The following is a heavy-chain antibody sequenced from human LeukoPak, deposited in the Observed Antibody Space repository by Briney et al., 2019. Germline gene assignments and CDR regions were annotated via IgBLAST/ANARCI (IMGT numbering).Heavy chain of an antibody. V-gene: IGHV4-38-2*01. D-gene: IGHD1-26*01. CDR2: IYHSGST. CDR3: ARQDRGSYYVFNH. J-gene: IGHJ5*02. CDR1: GYSISSGYY. Sequence: SETLSLTCAVSGYSISSGYYWGWIRQPPGKGLEWIGSIYHSGSTYYNPSLKSRVNISVDTSKNQFSLKLSSVTAADTAVYYCARQDRGSYYVFNHWGQGTLVTVSS.